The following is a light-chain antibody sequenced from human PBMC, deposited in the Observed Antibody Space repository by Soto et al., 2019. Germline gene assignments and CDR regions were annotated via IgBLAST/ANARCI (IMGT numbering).Light chain of an antibody. V-gene: IGKV3-20*01. Sequence: EILLTQSPGTLSLSPGERATLSCRANQSVDSNYLAWYQQKPGQAPRLLIYDASSRATGIPDRFSGGGSGTDFTLTISRLEPEDFAVYYCQQFSSYPLTFGGGTKVDNK. CDR1: QSVDSNY. CDR2: DAS. J-gene: IGKJ4*01. CDR3: QQFSSYPLT.